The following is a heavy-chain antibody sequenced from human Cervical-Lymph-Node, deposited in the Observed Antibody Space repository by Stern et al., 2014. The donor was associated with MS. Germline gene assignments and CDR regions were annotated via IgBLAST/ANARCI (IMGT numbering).Heavy chain of an antibody. CDR2: ISNDGSNK. J-gene: IGHJ5*01. D-gene: IGHD2-15*01. V-gene: IGHV3-30*01. CDR3: ARDGMKTYCSGSRCYLGWFDS. CDR1: GFTFNTFG. Sequence: ESGGGVFQPGRSLRLSCAASGFTFNTFGLNWVRQAPGKGLEWVALISNDGSNKYYADSVKGRFTISRDNSKNTVSLQMNSLRAEDTAVYYCARDGMKTYCSGSRCYLGWFDSWGQGTLVTVSS.